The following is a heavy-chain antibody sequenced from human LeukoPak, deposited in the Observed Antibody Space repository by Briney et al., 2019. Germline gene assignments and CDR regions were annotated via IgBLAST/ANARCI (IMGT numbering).Heavy chain of an antibody. V-gene: IGHV4-59*01. CDR2: IYYSGRT. CDR3: ARGRWLPNAFDI. D-gene: IGHD5-24*01. J-gene: IGHJ3*02. Sequence: SETLSLTCTVSGGSITNYYWSWIRQPPGKGLEWIGNIYYSGRTDYNPSLKSRVTISVDTSKHQFSMKLKSVTAADTAVYFCARGRWLPNAFDIWGQGTMVTVFS. CDR1: GGSITNYY.